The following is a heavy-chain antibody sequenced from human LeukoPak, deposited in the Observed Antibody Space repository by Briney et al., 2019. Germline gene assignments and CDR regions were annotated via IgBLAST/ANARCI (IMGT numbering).Heavy chain of an antibody. CDR2: LSAGGGST. J-gene: IGHJ4*02. V-gene: IGHV3-23*01. D-gene: IGHD1-1*01. CDR1: GFTFSNYA. Sequence: GGSLRLSCAASGFTFSNYALSWVRQAPGKGLEWVSALSAGGGSTYYADSVKGRFTISRDNSKNTLYLQMNSLRAEDTAVYYCAKDNERKRFDDWGQGTLVTVSS. CDR3: AKDNERKRFDD.